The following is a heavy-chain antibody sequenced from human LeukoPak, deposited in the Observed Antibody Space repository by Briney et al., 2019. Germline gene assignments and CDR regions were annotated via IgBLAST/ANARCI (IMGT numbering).Heavy chain of an antibody. CDR3: AKAVAGYYYYGMDV. J-gene: IGHJ6*02. V-gene: IGHV3-23*01. D-gene: IGHD6-19*01. Sequence: LSLTCTVSGGSISSGGYYWSWIRQAPGKGLEWVSAISGSGGKTYYADSVKGRFTISRDNSKNTLYLQVNSLRAEDTAVYYCAKAVAGYYYYGMDVWGQGTTVTVSS. CDR2: ISGSGGKT. CDR1: GGSISSGGYY.